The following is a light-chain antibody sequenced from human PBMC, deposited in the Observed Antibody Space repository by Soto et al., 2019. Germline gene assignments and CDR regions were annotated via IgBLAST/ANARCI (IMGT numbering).Light chain of an antibody. CDR3: HSDDSSLSGSEV. Sequence: QSALTQPPSVSGAPGQRITISCTGSSSNIGAGHDVYWYQQLPGTAPKLLISGSNIRPSGVPDRFSGSKSGTSASLAITGLQAEDEADYYCHSDDSSLSGSEVFGGGTKLTVL. CDR2: GSN. V-gene: IGLV1-40*01. CDR1: SSNIGAGHD. J-gene: IGLJ2*01.